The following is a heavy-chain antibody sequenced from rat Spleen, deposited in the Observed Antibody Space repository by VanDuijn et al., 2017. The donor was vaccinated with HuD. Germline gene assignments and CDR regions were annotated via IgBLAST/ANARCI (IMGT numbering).Heavy chain of an antibody. J-gene: IGHJ3*01. CDR3: ARAGYYSAYRDDWFAY. CDR2: IRTGGGNT. D-gene: IGHD1-2*01. Sequence: EVQLVESGGGLVQPGRSLKLSCAASGFTFSNYDMAWVRQAPTKGLEWVASIRTGGGNTYYRDSVKGRFTISRDIAKSTLYLQMDSLRSEDTAAYYCARAGYYSAYRDDWFAYWGRGALVTVSS. V-gene: IGHV5S23*01. CDR1: GFTFSNYD.